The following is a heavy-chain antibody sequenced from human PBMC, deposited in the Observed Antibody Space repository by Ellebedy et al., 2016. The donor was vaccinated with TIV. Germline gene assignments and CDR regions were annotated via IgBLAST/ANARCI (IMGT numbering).Heavy chain of an antibody. D-gene: IGHD3-10*01. J-gene: IGHJ4*02. CDR1: GFTFTSYG. Sequence: PGGSLRLSCAASGFTFTSYGMHWVRQAPGKGLEWVAFIRYDGSHKYYADSVKGRFTISRDNSKNMLYLQMNSLRAEDTAVYYCAKVSGTMVRGIKYYFDYWGQGTLVTVSS. CDR3: AKVSGTMVRGIKYYFDY. V-gene: IGHV3-30*02. CDR2: IRYDGSHK.